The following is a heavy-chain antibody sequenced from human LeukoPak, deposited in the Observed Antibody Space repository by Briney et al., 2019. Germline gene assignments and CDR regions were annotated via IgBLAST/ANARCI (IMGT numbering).Heavy chain of an antibody. CDR2: TRNKANSYTT. D-gene: IGHD3-9*01. Sequence: GGSLRLSCAASGFTFSDYYMDWVRQAPGKGLEWVGRTRNKANSYTTEYAASVKGRFTISRDDSKNALYLQMNSLKTDDTAVYFCARTPSGQNDIGIWGRGTTVTVFS. CDR3: ARTPSGQNDIGI. J-gene: IGHJ3*02. V-gene: IGHV3-72*01. CDR1: GFTFSDYY.